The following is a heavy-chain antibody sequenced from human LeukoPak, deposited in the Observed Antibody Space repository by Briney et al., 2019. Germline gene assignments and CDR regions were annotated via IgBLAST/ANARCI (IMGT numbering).Heavy chain of an antibody. CDR2: ISGSGGST. V-gene: IGHV3-23*01. Sequence: PGGSLRLSCAGSGFTFSTYAMSWVRQAPGKGLEWVSAISGSGGSTYYADSVKGRFTISRDNSKNTLYLQMNSLRAEDTAVYYCAKDAEYSSGWYDYYYGMDVWGQGTTVTVSS. CDR1: GFTFSTYA. J-gene: IGHJ6*02. CDR3: AKDAEYSSGWYDYYYGMDV. D-gene: IGHD6-19*01.